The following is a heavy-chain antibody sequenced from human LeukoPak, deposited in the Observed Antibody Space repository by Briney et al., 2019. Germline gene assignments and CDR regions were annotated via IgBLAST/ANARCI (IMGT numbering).Heavy chain of an antibody. V-gene: IGHV3-23*01. J-gene: IGHJ4*02. CDR1: GFTFSRHA. Sequence: GGSLRLSCAASGFTFSRHAMSWVRQAPGKGLEWVSGISGSGGNTYYADSVKGRFTISRDNSGNTLYLQMNSLRAEDTAVYYCAKETGSYEATFDYWGQGAPVTVSS. D-gene: IGHD3-10*01. CDR3: AKETGSYEATFDY. CDR2: ISGSGGNT.